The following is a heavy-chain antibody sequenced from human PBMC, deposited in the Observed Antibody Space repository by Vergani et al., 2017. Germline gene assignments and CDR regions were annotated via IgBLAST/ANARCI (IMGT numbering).Heavy chain of an antibody. J-gene: IGHJ4*02. CDR1: GFAFSSYI. D-gene: IGHD2-2*01. Sequence: QLVESGGGWVQPGGSLRLSCVVSGFAFSSYIMNWVRQAPGKGLEWVSFVSTGTKRQSYAESVKGRFTISRDDSKNSLYLQMNSLKTEDTAVYYCARGGFCGVPAARCPNDYWGQGTLVTVSS. V-gene: IGHV3-48*01. CDR3: ARGGFCGVPAARCPNDY. CDR2: VSTGTKRQ.